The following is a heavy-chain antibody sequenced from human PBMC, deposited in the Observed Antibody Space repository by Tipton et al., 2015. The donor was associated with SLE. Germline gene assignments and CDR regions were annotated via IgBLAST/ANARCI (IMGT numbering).Heavy chain of an antibody. V-gene: IGHV4-59*12. J-gene: IGHJ4*02. CDR3: ARDEYRYDATGYHLLGHFDF. Sequence: LRLSCTVSGGSISDYYWSWIRQPPGKGLEWIGYIYCSGSTNYNPSLKSRVTISVDTSKNQFSLKLSSVTAADTAVYYCARDEYRYDATGYHLLGHFDFWGQGTLVTVSS. D-gene: IGHD3-22*01. CDR1: GGSISDYY. CDR2: IYCSGST.